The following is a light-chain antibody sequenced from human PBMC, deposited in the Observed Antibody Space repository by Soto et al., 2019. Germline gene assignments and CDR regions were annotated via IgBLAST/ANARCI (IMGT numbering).Light chain of an antibody. Sequence: QSALTQPASVSGSPGQSITISCTGTSSDVGGYNYVSWYQQHPGKAPKLMIYDVSNRPSGVSNRFSGSKSGNTASLTISGRQAEDEADYYCSSYTSSFAVFGGGTQLTVL. CDR2: DVS. CDR1: SSDVGGYNY. CDR3: SSYTSSFAV. J-gene: IGLJ7*01. V-gene: IGLV2-14*01.